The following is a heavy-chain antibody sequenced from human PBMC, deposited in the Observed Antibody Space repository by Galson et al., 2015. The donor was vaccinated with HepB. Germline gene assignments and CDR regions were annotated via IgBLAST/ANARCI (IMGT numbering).Heavy chain of an antibody. CDR2: INPNSGGT. V-gene: IGHV1-2*02. CDR1: GYTFTGYY. D-gene: IGHD3-22*01. Sequence: SVKVSCKASGYTFTGYYMHWVRQAPGQGLEWMGWINPNSGGTNYAQKFQGRVTMTRDTSISTAYMELSRLRSDDTAVFYCARSFYDSSGYYSVIVGWFDPWGQGNLVTVSS. J-gene: IGHJ5*02. CDR3: ARSFYDSSGYYSVIVGWFDP.